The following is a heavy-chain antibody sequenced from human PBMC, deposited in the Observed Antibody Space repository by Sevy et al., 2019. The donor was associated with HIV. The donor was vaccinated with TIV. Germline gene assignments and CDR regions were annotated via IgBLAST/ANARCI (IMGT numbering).Heavy chain of an antibody. V-gene: IGHV3-30*18. Sequence: GGSLRLSCAASGFTFSSYGMHWVRQAPGKGLEWVTVISYDGSKKYYADSVKGRFTISRDNSKNTFYLQMNSLRPEDTAVYYCAKDGRRGNLNPGLHWGQGTLVTVSS. D-gene: IGHD1-26*01. CDR1: GFTFSSYG. CDR2: ISYDGSKK. CDR3: AKDGRRGNLNPGLH. J-gene: IGHJ4*02.